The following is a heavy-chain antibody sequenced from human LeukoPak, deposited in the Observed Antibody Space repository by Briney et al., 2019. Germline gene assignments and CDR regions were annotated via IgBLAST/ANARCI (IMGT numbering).Heavy chain of an antibody. CDR2: INHSGST. Sequence: SETLSLTCALSGGSFSGYYWSWLRQAPGKGLEWFGEINHSGSTNYNPSLKSRVTISTDTSKNQFSLKLTSVAAADTAMYYCAIAGVVAYHLYYIHMDYWRNGTTVTVSS. V-gene: IGHV4-34*01. J-gene: IGHJ6*03. D-gene: IGHD3-3*01. CDR1: GGSFSGYY. CDR3: AIAGVVAYHLYYIHMDY.